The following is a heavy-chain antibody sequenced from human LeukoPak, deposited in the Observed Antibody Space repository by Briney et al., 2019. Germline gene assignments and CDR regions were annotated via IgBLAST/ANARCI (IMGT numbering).Heavy chain of an antibody. V-gene: IGHV3-21*01. CDR3: GRPDDPLRPTYFYDSRTTGGAYFQH. CDR1: GFTFSSYS. Sequence: GGSLRLSCAASGFTFSSYSMNWVRQAPGKGLEWVSSISSSSSYIYYADSVKGRFTISRDNAKNSLYLQMNSLRAEDTAVYYCGRPDDPLRPTYFYDSRTTGGAYFQHWGQGTLVTVSS. J-gene: IGHJ1*01. CDR2: ISSSSSYI. D-gene: IGHD3-22*01.